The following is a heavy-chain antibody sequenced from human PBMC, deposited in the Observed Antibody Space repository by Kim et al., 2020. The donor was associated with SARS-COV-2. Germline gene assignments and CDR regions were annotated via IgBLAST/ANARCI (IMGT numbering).Heavy chain of an antibody. D-gene: IGHD4-17*01. CDR3: AKWDYDYGAYVGGSVDY. V-gene: IGHV3-23*01. Sequence: VKGRFTHYRDNSKNTLYLQMNSLRAEDTAVYYCAKWDYDYGAYVGGSVDYWGQGTLVTVSS. J-gene: IGHJ4*02.